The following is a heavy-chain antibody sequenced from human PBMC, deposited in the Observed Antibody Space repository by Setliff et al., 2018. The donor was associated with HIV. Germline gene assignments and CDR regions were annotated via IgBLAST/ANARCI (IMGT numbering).Heavy chain of an antibody. CDR2: IYTSGST. D-gene: IGHD3-3*01. J-gene: IGHJ4*02. Sequence: PSETLSLTCTVSGGSISSGSYYWSWIRQPAGKGLEWIGHIYTSGSTNYNPSLKSRVTISVDTSKNQFSLKPSSVTAADTAVYYCASRYNFWNGYSRGYFDYWGQGTLVTVSS. V-gene: IGHV4-61*09. CDR1: GGSISSGSYY. CDR3: ASRYNFWNGYSRGYFDY.